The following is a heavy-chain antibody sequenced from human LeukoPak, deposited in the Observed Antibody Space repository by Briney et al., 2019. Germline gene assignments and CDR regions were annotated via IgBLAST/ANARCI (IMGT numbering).Heavy chain of an antibody. CDR3: ARVRYYDFWSGYSPRGYGMDV. J-gene: IGHJ6*02. D-gene: IGHD3-3*01. CDR1: GGSFSGYY. CDR2: INHSGST. V-gene: IGHV4-34*01. Sequence: SETLSLTCAVYGGSFSGYYWSWIRQPPGKGLEWIGEINHSGSTNYNPSLKSRVTISVDTSKNQFSLKLSSVTAADTAVYYCARVRYYDFWSGYSPRGYGMDVWGQGTTVTVSS.